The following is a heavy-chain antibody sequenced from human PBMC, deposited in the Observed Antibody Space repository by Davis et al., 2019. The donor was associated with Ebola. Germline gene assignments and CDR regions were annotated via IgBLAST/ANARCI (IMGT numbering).Heavy chain of an antibody. Sequence: GESLKISCAASGFTFNTFWMHWVRQVPVKGLVWVSRINSDGSSASYADSVKGRFTISRDNAQNSLILQMHTLSPEDTAIYYCARGLTGFYPLFHLDQWGHGTQVTV. J-gene: IGHJ4*01. D-gene: IGHD2-21*01. CDR2: INSDGSSA. CDR3: ARGLTGFYPLFHLDQ. V-gene: IGHV3-74*01. CDR1: GFTFNTFW.